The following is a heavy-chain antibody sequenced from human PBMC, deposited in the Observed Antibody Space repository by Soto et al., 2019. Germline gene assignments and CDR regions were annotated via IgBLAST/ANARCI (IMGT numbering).Heavy chain of an antibody. Sequence: GASVKVSCKASGYTFTSYYMHWVRQAPGQGLEWMGIINPSGGSTSYAQKFQGRVAMTRDTSTSTVYMELSSLRSEDTAVYYCARDRTGLGATRPQYYFDYWGQGTLVTVSS. CDR3: ARDRTGLGATRPQYYFDY. J-gene: IGHJ4*02. V-gene: IGHV1-46*01. D-gene: IGHD1-26*01. CDR1: GYTFTSYY. CDR2: INPSGGST.